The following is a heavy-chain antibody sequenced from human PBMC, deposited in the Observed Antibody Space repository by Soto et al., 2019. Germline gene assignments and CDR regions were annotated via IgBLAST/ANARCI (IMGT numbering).Heavy chain of an antibody. V-gene: IGHV3-23*01. CDR2: ILAGGST. Sequence: GGSLRLSCTASGFTFRNYAMIWVRQAPGKGLQWVSTILAGGSTYYADSVKGRFTISRDRSTNTVFLQMNSLTAGDTAVYYCAKATATGGGAFDFCGQGTMVTVSS. CDR1: GFTFRNYA. CDR3: AKATATGGGAFDF. D-gene: IGHD2-8*02. J-gene: IGHJ3*01.